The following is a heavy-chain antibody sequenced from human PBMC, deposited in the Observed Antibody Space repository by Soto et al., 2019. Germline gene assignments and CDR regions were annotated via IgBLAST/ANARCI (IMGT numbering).Heavy chain of an antibody. J-gene: IGHJ6*02. CDR2: ITGSGGST. Sequence: PGGSLRLSCAASGFTFSGYAMSWVRQAPGKGLEWVSAITGSGGSTYYADSVKGRFTISRDNSKNTLYLQMNSLRAEDTAVYYCAISGYSYVTNYYGMDVWGQGTTVTVSS. D-gene: IGHD5-18*01. CDR1: GFTFSGYA. V-gene: IGHV3-23*01. CDR3: AISGYSYVTNYYGMDV.